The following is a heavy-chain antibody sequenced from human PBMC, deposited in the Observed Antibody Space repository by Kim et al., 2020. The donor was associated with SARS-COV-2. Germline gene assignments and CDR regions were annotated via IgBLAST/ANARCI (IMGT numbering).Heavy chain of an antibody. J-gene: IGHJ4*02. D-gene: IGHD3-10*01. CDR2: IYYSGST. CDR3: ASRDDPMVREEIDY. V-gene: IGHV4-39*01. CDR1: GGSISSSSYY. Sequence: SETLSLTCTVSGGSISSSSYYWGWIRQPPGKGLEWIGSIYYSGSTYYNPSLKSRVTISVYTSKNQFSLKLSSVTAADTAVYYCASRDDPMVREEIDYWGQGTLVTVSS.